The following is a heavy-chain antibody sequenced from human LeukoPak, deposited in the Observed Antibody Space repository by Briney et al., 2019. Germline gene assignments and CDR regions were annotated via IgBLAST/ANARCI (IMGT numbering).Heavy chain of an antibody. V-gene: IGHV4-34*01. CDR2: INHSGST. CDR3: ARQRDVLLWFGAKGPFDY. D-gene: IGHD3-10*01. CDR1: GGSFSGYY. J-gene: IGHJ4*02. Sequence: SETLSLTCAVYGGSFSGYYWSWIRQPPGKGLEWIGEINHSGSTNYNPSLKSRVTISVDTSKNQFSLKLSSVTAADTAVYYCARQRDVLLWFGAKGPFDYWGQGTLVTVSS.